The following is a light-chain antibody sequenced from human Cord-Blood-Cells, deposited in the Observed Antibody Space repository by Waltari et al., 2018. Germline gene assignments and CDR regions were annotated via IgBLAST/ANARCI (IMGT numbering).Light chain of an antibody. CDR3: SSYTSSSTWV. Sequence: QSALTQPASVSGSPGQSITTPCTGPSSHVGGYNYAAWYQQHPGKAPKLMIYDVSKRPSGVSNRFSGSKSGNTASLTISGLQAEDEADYYCSSYTSSSTWVFGGGTKLTVL. CDR1: SSHVGGYNY. J-gene: IGLJ3*02. CDR2: DVS. V-gene: IGLV2-14*01.